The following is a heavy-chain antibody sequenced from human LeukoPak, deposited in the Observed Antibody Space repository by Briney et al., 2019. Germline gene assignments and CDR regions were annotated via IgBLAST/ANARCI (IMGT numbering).Heavy chain of an antibody. D-gene: IGHD2-15*01. V-gene: IGHV3-48*01. Sequence: PGGSLRLSCAAFGFTFSSYGMSWVRQAPGKGLEWVAYISSSSSNTYYADSVKGRFTISRDNAKNSLYLQMNSLRAEDTAVYYCARVNRMVPGYCSGGTCPGDYWGQGTLVTVSS. CDR2: ISSSSSNT. CDR3: ARVNRMVPGYCSGGTCPGDY. CDR1: GFTFSSYG. J-gene: IGHJ4*02.